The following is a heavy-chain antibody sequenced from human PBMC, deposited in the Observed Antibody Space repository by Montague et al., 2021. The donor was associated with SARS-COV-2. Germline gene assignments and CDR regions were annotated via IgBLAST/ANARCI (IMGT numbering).Heavy chain of an antibody. CDR1: GGSISSYY. J-gene: IGHJ3*02. V-gene: IGHV4-59*01. CDR3: AREVRYYYDSSGPGAFDI. D-gene: IGHD3-22*01. CDR2: IYYSGST. Sequence: SETLSLTCTVSGGSISSYYWSWIRQPPGKGLEWIGYIYYSGSTXXXPSXXXRVTISVDTSKNQFSLKLSSVTAADTAVYYCAREVRYYYDSSGPGAFDIWGQGKMVTVS.